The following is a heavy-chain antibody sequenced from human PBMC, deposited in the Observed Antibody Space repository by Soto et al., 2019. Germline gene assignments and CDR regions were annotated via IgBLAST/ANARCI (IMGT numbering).Heavy chain of an antibody. Sequence: SETLSLTCTVSGGSISSGGYYWSWIRQHPGKGLEWIGYIYYSGSTYYNPSLKSRVTISVDTSKNQFSLKLSSVTAADTAVYYCGRKKYVFGRGYPYYYYGMDVWGKGTRATVS. V-gene: IGHV4-31*03. CDR3: GRKKYVFGRGYPYYYYGMDV. CDR2: IYYSGST. J-gene: IGHJ6*04. D-gene: IGHD3-3*01. CDR1: GGSISSGGYY.